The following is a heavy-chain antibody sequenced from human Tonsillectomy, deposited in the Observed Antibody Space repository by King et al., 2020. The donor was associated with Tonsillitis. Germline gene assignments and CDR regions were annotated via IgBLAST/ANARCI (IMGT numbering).Heavy chain of an antibody. D-gene: IGHD3-3*01. Sequence: VHLVESGGGLVQPGGSLRLSCAASGFTFSSYAMSWVRQAPGKGLEWVSDIRGSGGSTYYADSVKGRFTISRDNSKNTLYLQMNSLRVEDTAVYYCAKAGDFWSGYYTWVDYWGQGTLVTVSS. CDR2: IRGSGGST. CDR3: AKAGDFWSGYYTWVDY. V-gene: IGHV3-23*04. CDR1: GFTFSSYA. J-gene: IGHJ4*02.